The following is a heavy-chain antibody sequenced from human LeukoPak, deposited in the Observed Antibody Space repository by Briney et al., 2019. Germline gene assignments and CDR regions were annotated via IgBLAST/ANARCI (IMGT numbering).Heavy chain of an antibody. D-gene: IGHD2-21*01. J-gene: IGHJ4*02. V-gene: IGHV1-8*01. CDR3: ARDSHGDYGDY. CDR1: GYTFTSYD. Sequence: ASVKVSCKASGYTFTSYDINWVRQATGQGLEWMGWMNPNSGNTGYAQKFQGRVTMTRNTSISTAYMELSRLRSDDTAVYYCARDSHGDYGDYWGQGTLVTVSS. CDR2: MNPNSGNT.